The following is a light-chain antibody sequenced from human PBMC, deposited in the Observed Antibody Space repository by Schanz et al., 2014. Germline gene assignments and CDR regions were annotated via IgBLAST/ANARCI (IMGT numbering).Light chain of an antibody. Sequence: QSALTQPPSGPGPLGRQAPISCTETRRVVGAYNYVSWYQQHPDKAPKLMVYDVTKRPSGVPDRFSGSKSGNTASLTISGLQAEDEADYYCCSYAGSYTLVFGGGTKVTVL. V-gene: IGLV2-11*01. CDR2: DVT. CDR3: CSYAGSYTLV. CDR1: RRVVGAYNY. J-gene: IGLJ2*01.